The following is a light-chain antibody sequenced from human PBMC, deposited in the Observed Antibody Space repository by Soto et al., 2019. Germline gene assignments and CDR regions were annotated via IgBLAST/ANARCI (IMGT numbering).Light chain of an antibody. Sequence: IVVTQSPATLSLSPGERATLSCRASQSVSSYLAWYQQKPGRAPRLLIYDASNRATGIPARFSGSGSGTDFTLTISSLEPEDFAVYYCQQRSNWPPLTFGGGTKVEIK. CDR1: QSVSSY. V-gene: IGKV3-11*01. J-gene: IGKJ4*01. CDR2: DAS. CDR3: QQRSNWPPLT.